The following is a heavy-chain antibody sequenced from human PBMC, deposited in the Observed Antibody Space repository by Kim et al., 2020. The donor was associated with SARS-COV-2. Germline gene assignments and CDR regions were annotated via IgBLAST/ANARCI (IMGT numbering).Heavy chain of an antibody. Sequence: PALRSRVNIAVDTSKNQFSLKLSSVTAADTAVYYCARQGYSYGNYYGMDVWGQGTTFTVSS. D-gene: IGHD5-18*01. J-gene: IGHJ6*02. V-gene: IGHV4-39*01. CDR3: ARQGYSYGNYYGMDV.